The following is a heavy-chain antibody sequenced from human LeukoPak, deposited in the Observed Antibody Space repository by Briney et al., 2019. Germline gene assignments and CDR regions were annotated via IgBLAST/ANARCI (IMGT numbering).Heavy chain of an antibody. CDR2: MNPNSGNT. CDR3: ARAQSFYGSGRNWFDP. J-gene: IGHJ5*02. Sequence: ASVKVSCKASGYTFTSYDINWVRQATGQGLERMGWMNPNSGNTGYAQKFQGRVTMTRNTSISTAYMELSSLRSEDTAVYYCARAQSFYGSGRNWFDPWGQGTLVTVSS. V-gene: IGHV1-8*01. D-gene: IGHD3-10*01. CDR1: GYTFTSYD.